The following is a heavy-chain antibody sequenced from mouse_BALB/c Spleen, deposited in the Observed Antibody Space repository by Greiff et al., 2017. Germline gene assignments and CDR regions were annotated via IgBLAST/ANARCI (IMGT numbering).Heavy chain of an antibody. CDR2: ISYDGSN. D-gene: IGHD1-2*01. V-gene: IGHV3-6*02. Sequence: EVKVEESGPGLVKPSQSLSLTCSVTGYSITSGYYWNWIRQFPGNKLEWMGYISYDGSNNYNPSLKNRISITRDTSKNKFFLKLNSVTTEDTATYYCAREDYGYRFAYWGQGTLVTVSA. CDR3: AREDYGYRFAY. J-gene: IGHJ3*01. CDR1: GYSITSGYY.